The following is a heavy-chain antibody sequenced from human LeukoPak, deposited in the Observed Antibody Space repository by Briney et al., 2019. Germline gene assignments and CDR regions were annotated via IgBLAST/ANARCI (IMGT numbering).Heavy chain of an antibody. CDR1: GGSISSSNW. Sequence: SGTLSLTRAVSGGSISSSNWWSWVRQPPGKGLEWIGEIYHSGSTNYNPSLKSRVTISVDKSKNQFSLKLSSVTAADTAVYYCARASFKYGSGSYFDYWGQGTLVTVSS. V-gene: IGHV4-4*02. CDR3: ARASFKYGSGSYFDY. CDR2: IYHSGST. D-gene: IGHD3-10*01. J-gene: IGHJ4*02.